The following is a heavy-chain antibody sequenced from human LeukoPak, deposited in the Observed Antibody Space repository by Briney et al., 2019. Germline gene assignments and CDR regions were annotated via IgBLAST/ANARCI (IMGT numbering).Heavy chain of an antibody. D-gene: IGHD1-1*01. V-gene: IGHV4-30-2*01. CDR1: GGSISSGGYY. CDR2: IYHSGST. Sequence: SQTLSLTCTVSGGSISSGGYYWSWIRQPPGKGLEWIGYIYHSGSTYYNPSLKSRVTISVDRSKNQFSLKLSSVTAADTAVYYCARDLGQLERLPDAFDIWGQGTMVTVSS. CDR3: ARDLGQLERLPDAFDI. J-gene: IGHJ3*02.